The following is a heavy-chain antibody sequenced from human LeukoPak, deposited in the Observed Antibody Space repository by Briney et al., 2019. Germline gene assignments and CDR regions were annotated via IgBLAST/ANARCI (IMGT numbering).Heavy chain of an antibody. Sequence: GGSLRFSCAASGFTFSSYAMSWVRQAPGKGLEWVSGISGSGDSTYYADSVKGRFTISRDNSKNTLYLQMNSLRAEDTAVYYCAKGKSYCGGDCYNYWGQGTLVTVSS. CDR1: GFTFSSYA. CDR2: ISGSGDST. V-gene: IGHV3-23*01. D-gene: IGHD2-21*02. CDR3: AKGKSYCGGDCYNY. J-gene: IGHJ4*02.